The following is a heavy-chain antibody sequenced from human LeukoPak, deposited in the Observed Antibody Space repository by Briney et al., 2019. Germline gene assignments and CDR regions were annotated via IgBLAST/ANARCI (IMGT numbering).Heavy chain of an antibody. CDR2: INSDGSST. D-gene: IGHD3-22*01. J-gene: IGHJ4*02. V-gene: IGHV3-74*01. CDR1: GFTFSSHW. Sequence: GGSLRLSCAASGFTFSSHWMHWVRQAPGKGLVWVSRINSDGSSTSYADSVKGRFTISRDNAKNTLYLQMNSLRAEDTAVYYCAREDYDSSGYYVDYWGQGTLVTVSS. CDR3: AREDYDSSGYYVDY.